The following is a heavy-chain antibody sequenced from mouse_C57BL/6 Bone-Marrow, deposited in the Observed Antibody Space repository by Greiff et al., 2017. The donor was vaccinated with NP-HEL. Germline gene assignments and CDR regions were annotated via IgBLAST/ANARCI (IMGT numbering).Heavy chain of an antibody. CDR1: GYTFTDYY. CDR3: ARWRGYYFDY. J-gene: IGHJ2*01. V-gene: IGHV1-76*01. D-gene: IGHD3-1*01. CDR2: IYPGSGNT. Sequence: VQLQQSGAELVRPGASVKLSCKASGYTFTDYYINWVKQRPGQGLEWIARIYPGSGNTYYNEKFKGKATLTAEKSSSTAYMQLSSLTSEDSALYFCARWRGYYFDYWGQGTTLTVSS.